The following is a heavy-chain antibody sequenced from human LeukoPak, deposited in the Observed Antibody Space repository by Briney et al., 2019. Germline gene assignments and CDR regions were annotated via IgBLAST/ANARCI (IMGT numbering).Heavy chain of an antibody. Sequence: PGGSLRLSCAASGFTFSTYGIHWVRQAPGKGLEWVAFIRYDGSNKYYADSVKGRFTISRDNSKNTVYLQMNSLRVEDTAVYHCAKAAGINIHYFDYWGQGTLVTVSS. V-gene: IGHV3-30*02. CDR1: GFTFSTYG. CDR2: IRYDGSNK. D-gene: IGHD2/OR15-2a*01. CDR3: AKAAGINIHYFDY. J-gene: IGHJ4*02.